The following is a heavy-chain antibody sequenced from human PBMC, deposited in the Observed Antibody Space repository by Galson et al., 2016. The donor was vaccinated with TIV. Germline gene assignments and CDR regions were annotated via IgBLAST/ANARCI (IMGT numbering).Heavy chain of an antibody. Sequence: SVKVSCKAFRGTFSSYALTWVRQAPGQGLEWMGRIIPILGMTNYAQRFQGRVTITADTSSTTAYMELSSLRSEDTAMYYCARVAHTVPTTADYWGQGTLVTVSS. CDR2: IIPILGMT. V-gene: IGHV1-69*04. CDR3: ARVAHTVPTTADY. D-gene: IGHD5-12*01. J-gene: IGHJ4*02. CDR1: RGTFSSYA.